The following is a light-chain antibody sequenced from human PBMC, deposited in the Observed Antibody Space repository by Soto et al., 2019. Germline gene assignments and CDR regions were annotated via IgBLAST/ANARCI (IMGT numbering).Light chain of an antibody. CDR3: SSYTSSSTLVV. Sequence: QSALTQPASVSGSPGQSITISCTGTSSDVGGYNYVSWYQQHPGKAPKLMIYDVSNRPSGVSNRFSGSKSGNTASLTISGLQAEDEADYYCSSYTSSSTLVVFDGGTKPTVL. J-gene: IGLJ2*01. V-gene: IGLV2-14*01. CDR1: SSDVGGYNY. CDR2: DVS.